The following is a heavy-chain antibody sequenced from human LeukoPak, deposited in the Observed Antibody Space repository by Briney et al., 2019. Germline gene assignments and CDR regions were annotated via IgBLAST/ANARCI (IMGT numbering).Heavy chain of an antibody. CDR3: ARDLLYYYDSSGYYSPGY. Sequence: GGSLRLPCAASGFTFSSYAMHWVRQAPGKGLEWVAVISYDGSNKYYADSVKGRFTISRDNSKNTLYLQMNSLRAEDTAVYYCARDLLYYYDSSGYYSPGYWGQGTLVTVSS. V-gene: IGHV3-30-3*01. CDR1: GFTFSSYA. J-gene: IGHJ4*02. D-gene: IGHD3-22*01. CDR2: ISYDGSNK.